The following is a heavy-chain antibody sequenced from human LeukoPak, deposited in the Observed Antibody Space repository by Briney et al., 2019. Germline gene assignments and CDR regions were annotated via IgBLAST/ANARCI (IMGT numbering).Heavy chain of an antibody. CDR1: GGSISSYY. CDR2: IYYSGST. CDR3: ARNRIYGSGSSWFDP. V-gene: IGHV4-59*01. J-gene: IGHJ5*02. D-gene: IGHD3-10*01. Sequence: PSETLSLTCTVSGGSISSYYWSWIRQPPGKGLEWIGYIYYSGSTNYNPSLKSRVTISVDTSKNQFSLKLNSVTAADTAVYYCARNRIYGSGSSWFDPWGQGTLVTVSS.